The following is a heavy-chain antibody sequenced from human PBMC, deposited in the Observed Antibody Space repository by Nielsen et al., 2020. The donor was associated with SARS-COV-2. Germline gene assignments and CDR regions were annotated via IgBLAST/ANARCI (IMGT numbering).Heavy chain of an antibody. J-gene: IGHJ4*02. CDR3: VRDRGSGFDEMSYFDY. D-gene: IGHD5-12*01. Sequence: ASVKVSCKASGYIFSSYGISWVRHAPGQGLEWMGWISAYNGNAHYAPKFQGRVSMTTDTTTSTSYMELTSLRSDDTAVYFCVRDRGSGFDEMSYFDYWGQGTLVTVSS. CDR2: ISAYNGNA. V-gene: IGHV1-18*04. CDR1: GYIFSSYG.